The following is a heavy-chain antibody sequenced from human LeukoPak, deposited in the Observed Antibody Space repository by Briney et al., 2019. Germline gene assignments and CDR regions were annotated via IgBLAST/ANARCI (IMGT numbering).Heavy chain of an antibody. CDR1: GFTFNDYA. Sequence: GGSLRLSCAASGFTFNDYALHWVRQAPGKGLEWVAVISYDGSNTYHADSVKGRFTISRDNSKNTLYLQMNSLRAENTAVYYCARDRGAYSYGYFDYWGQGTLVTVSS. CDR3: ARDRGAYSYGYFDY. D-gene: IGHD5-18*01. CDR2: ISYDGSNT. V-gene: IGHV3-30-3*01. J-gene: IGHJ4*02.